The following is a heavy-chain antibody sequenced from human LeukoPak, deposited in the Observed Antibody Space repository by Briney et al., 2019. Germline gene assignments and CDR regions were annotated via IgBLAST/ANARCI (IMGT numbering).Heavy chain of an antibody. Sequence: PSETLSLTCTVSGVSVSSGNYFWSWIRQPPGEGPQWIGYIYHDGSTNYSPSLRSRVSISVDTSKNQFSLKLSSVTTADTAVYFCATFFDLWFGPWGQGTQVTVSS. V-gene: IGHV4-61*01. CDR1: GVSVSSGNYF. CDR3: ATFFDLWFGP. J-gene: IGHJ5*02. CDR2: IYHDGST.